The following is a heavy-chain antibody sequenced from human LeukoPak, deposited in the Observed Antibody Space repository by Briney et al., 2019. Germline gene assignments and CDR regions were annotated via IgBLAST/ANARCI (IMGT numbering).Heavy chain of an antibody. J-gene: IGHJ3*02. CDR1: GGTFSSYA. CDR3: ARYKLRVDAFDI. V-gene: IGHV1-69*13. CDR2: IIPIFGTA. Sequence: ASVKVSCKASGGTFSSYAISWVRQAPGQGLEWMGGIIPIFGTANYAQKIQGRVTITADESTSTAYMELSSLRSEDTAVYYCARYKLRVDAFDIWGQGTMVTVSS. D-gene: IGHD1-1*01.